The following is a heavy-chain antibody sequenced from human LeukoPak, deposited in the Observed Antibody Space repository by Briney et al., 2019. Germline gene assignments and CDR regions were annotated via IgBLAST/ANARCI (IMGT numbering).Heavy chain of an antibody. J-gene: IGHJ4*02. CDR1: GFTVSSDY. D-gene: IGHD6-6*01. Sequence: GGSLTLSCAVSGFTVSSDYMSWVRQAPGKGLEWVSVIYSVGNTYYPDSVKGRFTISRDDFKNTLYLQVNNLRAEDTAVYFCASGSTWLSFDYWGQGTLVTVSS. V-gene: IGHV3-66*01. CDR3: ASGSTWLSFDY. CDR2: IYSVGNT.